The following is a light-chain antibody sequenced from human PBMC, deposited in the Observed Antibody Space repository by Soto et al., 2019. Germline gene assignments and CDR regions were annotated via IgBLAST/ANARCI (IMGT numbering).Light chain of an antibody. V-gene: IGLV2-14*01. CDR1: SSDVGGYNY. CDR3: SSYTSGSTPYV. J-gene: IGLJ1*01. CDR2: GVT. Sequence: QSVLTQPASVSGSPGQSITISCTGTSSDVGGYNYVSWYQQHPGKAPKLMIYGVTNRPSGVSNRFSGSKSGNTASLTISGLQAEDEADYYCSSYTSGSTPYVFGTGTKLTVL.